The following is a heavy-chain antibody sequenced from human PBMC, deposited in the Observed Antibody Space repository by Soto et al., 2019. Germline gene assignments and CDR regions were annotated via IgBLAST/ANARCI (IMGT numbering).Heavy chain of an antibody. CDR1: GFTFGDYD. CDR2: LRSKAYVRTT. J-gene: IGHJ6*02. CDR3: TRGEDNYGRPLMDV. V-gene: IGHV3-49*03. D-gene: IGHD3-10*01. Sequence: GGSLRLSCTTSGFTFGDYDMSRIRQAPGKGLEWVGVLRSKAYVRTTHYAASVRGRFTISGDDSISITYLQMNSLKTEDTAVYYCTRGEDNYGRPLMDVWRQGTTVTVSS.